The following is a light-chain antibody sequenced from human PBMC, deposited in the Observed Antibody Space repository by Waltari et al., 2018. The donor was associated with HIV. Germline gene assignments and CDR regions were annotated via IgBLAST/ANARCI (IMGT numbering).Light chain of an antibody. CDR3: CSYAGSSTLL. J-gene: IGLJ3*02. V-gene: IGLV2-23*02. CDR1: RSDVGGYKF. CDR2: DVS. Sequence: QSALTQPASVSGSPGQSITISCTGARSDVGGYKFVSCYQHHPGKAPQLMIYDVSERPSGVSNRFSGSKSGNTASLTISGLQAEDEADYYCCSYAGSSTLLFGGGTKVTVL.